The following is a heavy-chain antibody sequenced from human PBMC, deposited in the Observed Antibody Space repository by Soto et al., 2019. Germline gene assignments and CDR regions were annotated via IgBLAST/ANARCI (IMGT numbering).Heavy chain of an antibody. Sequence: VQLVQSGAEVKKPGASVKVSCKASGYIFTSYGITWVRQAPGQGLEWMGWISTYNGNTNYAQKLQDRVTMTTDTSTSTAYMELRSLRFVDTAVYYCARDLIVTGTYFDYWGQGTLVTVSS. CDR3: ARDLIVTGTYFDY. CDR1: GYIFTSYG. CDR2: ISTYNGNT. V-gene: IGHV1-18*04. J-gene: IGHJ4*02. D-gene: IGHD3-9*01.